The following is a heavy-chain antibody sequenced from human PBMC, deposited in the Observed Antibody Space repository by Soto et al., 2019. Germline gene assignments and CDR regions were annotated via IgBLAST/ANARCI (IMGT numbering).Heavy chain of an antibody. D-gene: IGHD6-19*01. Sequence: SETLSLTDAVCDYWIRDNYYWSWIRQPPGTGLEWIGTIYHRGNTYYNPSLKSLVTISVDTSKDQFSLKLSSVTAADTAVYYCARDPTTYLYSSEDWGMDVWRQGTTVTVSS. CDR2: IYHRGNT. V-gene: IGHV4-38-2*02. J-gene: IGHJ6*02. CDR1: DYWIRDNYY. CDR3: ARDPTTYLYSSEDWGMDV.